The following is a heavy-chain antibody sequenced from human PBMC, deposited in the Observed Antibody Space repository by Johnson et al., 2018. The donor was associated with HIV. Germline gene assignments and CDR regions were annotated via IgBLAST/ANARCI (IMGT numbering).Heavy chain of an antibody. CDR3: AVTVHSSGWYGGDDAFDI. CDR2: ISGSAIST. D-gene: IGHD6-19*01. J-gene: IGHJ3*02. V-gene: IGHV3-23*04. Sequence: VQLVESGGGAVQPGGSLGLSYTASRFTFSSYAMSWVRQATGNGLEWVSAISGSAISTYYADSVKGRFTISRDNSKNTLYLQMNSLRAGDTALYYCAVTVHSSGWYGGDDAFDIWGQGTMVTVSS. CDR1: RFTFSSYA.